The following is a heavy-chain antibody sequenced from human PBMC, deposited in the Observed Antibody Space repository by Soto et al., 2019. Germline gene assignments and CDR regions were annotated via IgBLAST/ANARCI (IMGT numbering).Heavy chain of an antibody. Sequence: PGGSLRLSCAASGFTFSSYGMHWVRQAPGKGLEWVAVISYDGSNKYYADSVKGRFTISRDNSKNTLYLQMNSLRAEDTAVYYCAKDLSGITIFGVDPYYYYGMDVWGQGTTVTVSS. D-gene: IGHD3-3*01. V-gene: IGHV3-30*18. J-gene: IGHJ6*02. CDR3: AKDLSGITIFGVDPYYYYGMDV. CDR2: ISYDGSNK. CDR1: GFTFSSYG.